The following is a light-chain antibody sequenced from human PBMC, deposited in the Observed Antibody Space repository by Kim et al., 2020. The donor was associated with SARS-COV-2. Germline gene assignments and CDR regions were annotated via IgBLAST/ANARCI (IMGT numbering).Light chain of an antibody. Sequence: PGQRVAISCTGSSSNIGAGYDVHWFQQLPGTAPKLLIYGNSNRPSGVPDRFSGSKSGTSASLAITGLQAEDEADYYCQSYDSSLSGYVFGTGTKVTVL. CDR2: GNS. CDR3: QSYDSSLSGYV. CDR1: SSNIGAGYD. J-gene: IGLJ1*01. V-gene: IGLV1-40*01.